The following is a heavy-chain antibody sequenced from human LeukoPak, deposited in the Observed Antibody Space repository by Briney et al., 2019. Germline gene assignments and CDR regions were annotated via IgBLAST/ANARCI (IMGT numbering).Heavy chain of an antibody. V-gene: IGHV3-48*03. Sequence: PGGSPRLSCAASGFTFSSYEMNWVRQAPGKGLEWVSYISSSGSTIYYADSVKGRFTVSRDNARDSLYLQMNSLRAEDTAVYYCVRYFSRQNPSCRLDFWGQGALVTVSS. CDR3: VRYFSRQNPSCRLDF. CDR1: GFTFSSYE. D-gene: IGHD3-3*01. CDR2: ISSSGSTI. J-gene: IGHJ4*02.